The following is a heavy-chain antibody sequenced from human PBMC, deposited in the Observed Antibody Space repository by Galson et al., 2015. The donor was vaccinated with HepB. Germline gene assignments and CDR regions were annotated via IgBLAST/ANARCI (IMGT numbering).Heavy chain of an antibody. CDR2: FDPEDGET. J-gene: IGHJ5*02. V-gene: IGHV1-24*01. CDR3: ATVTGYSRHNNWFDP. Sequence: SVKVSCKVSGSTLTELSMHWVRQAPGKGLEWMGGFDPEDGETIYAQKFQGRVTMTEDTSTDTAYMELSSLRSEDTAVYYCATVTGYSRHNNWFDPWGQGTLVTVSS. CDR1: GSTLTELS. D-gene: IGHD6-13*01.